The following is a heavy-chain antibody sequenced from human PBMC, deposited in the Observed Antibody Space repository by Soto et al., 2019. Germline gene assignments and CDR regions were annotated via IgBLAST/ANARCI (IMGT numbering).Heavy chain of an antibody. Sequence: GASVKVSCKASGGTFSSYAISWVRQAPGQGLEWMGGIIPIFGTANYAQKFQGRVTVTADESTSTAYMELSSLRSEDTAVYYCARGQNDYGPYYYGMDVWGQGTTVTVSS. J-gene: IGHJ6*02. CDR3: ARGQNDYGPYYYGMDV. D-gene: IGHD4-17*01. CDR2: IIPIFGTA. CDR1: GGTFSSYA. V-gene: IGHV1-69*13.